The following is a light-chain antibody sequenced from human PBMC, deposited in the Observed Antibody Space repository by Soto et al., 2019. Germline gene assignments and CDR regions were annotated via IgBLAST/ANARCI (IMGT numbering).Light chain of an antibody. CDR3: QKYNSAPLT. CDR2: AAS. J-gene: IGKJ4*01. V-gene: IGKV1-27*01. Sequence: DIQMTQSPSTLSASVGDRVTITCRASQSISNWLAWYQQKQGKAPKLLIYAASTLQAGVPSRFSGSGSGTDFTLTISSLQPEDVAAYYCQKYNSAPLTFGGGTKVDIK. CDR1: QSISNW.